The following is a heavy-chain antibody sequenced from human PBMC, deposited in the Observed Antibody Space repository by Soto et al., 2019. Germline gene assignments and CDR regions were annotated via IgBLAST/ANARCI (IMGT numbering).Heavy chain of an antibody. CDR1: GGSISSGGYY. D-gene: IGHD3-9*01. Sequence: PSETLSLTCTVSGGSISSGGYYWSWIRQHPGKGLEWIGYIYYSGSTYYNPSLKSRVTISVDTSKNQFSLKLSSVTAADTAVYYCAREGFRGITIFLDPWGQGTLVTVSS. V-gene: IGHV4-31*03. J-gene: IGHJ5*02. CDR3: AREGFRGITIFLDP. CDR2: IYYSGST.